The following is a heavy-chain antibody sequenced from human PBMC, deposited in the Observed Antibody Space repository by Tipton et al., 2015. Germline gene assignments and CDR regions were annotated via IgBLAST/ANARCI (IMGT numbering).Heavy chain of an antibody. V-gene: IGHV3-7*01. CDR3: ARERGDYVWGSPDAFDI. CDR2: IKQDGSQK. CDR1: GFTFSRYW. Sequence: SLRLSCAASGFTFSRYWMSWVRQAPGKGLEWVANIKQDGSQKYYVDSVKGRFTISRDNAKNSLYLQMNSLRAEDTAVYYCARERGDYVWGSPDAFDIWGQGTMVTVSS. J-gene: IGHJ3*02. D-gene: IGHD3-16*01.